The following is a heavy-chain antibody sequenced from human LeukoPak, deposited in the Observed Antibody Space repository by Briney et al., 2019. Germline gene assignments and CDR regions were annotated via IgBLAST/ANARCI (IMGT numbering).Heavy chain of an antibody. J-gene: IGHJ6*03. V-gene: IGHV4-61*02. CDR2: IYPSGST. CDR1: DYSISSGYGYY. D-gene: IGHD3-10*01. CDR3: ARTGYYYASNPPNYYYYMDV. Sequence: PSETLSLTCTVSDYSISSGYGYYWGWIRQPAGKGLEWIGRIYPSGSTNYNPSLKSRVTMSVDTSKNQFSLRLSSVTAADTAVYYCARTGYYYASNPPNYYYYMDVWGKGTTVTVSS.